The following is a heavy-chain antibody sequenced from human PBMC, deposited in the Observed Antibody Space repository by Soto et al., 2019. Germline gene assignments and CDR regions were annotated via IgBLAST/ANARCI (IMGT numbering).Heavy chain of an antibody. Sequence: SETLSLTCTVSGGSISGYSWSWIRQPPGKGLEYIGYISYTGSTNYNPSLKSRVTISLDTSKNQFSLRLISVTAADTAVYYCARQSNCHHGRQLSWGQGTLVPVYS. V-gene: IGHV4-59*08. J-gene: IGHJ1*01. D-gene: IGHD6-13*01. CDR2: ISYTGST. CDR3: ARQSNCHHGRQLS. CDR1: GGSISGYS.